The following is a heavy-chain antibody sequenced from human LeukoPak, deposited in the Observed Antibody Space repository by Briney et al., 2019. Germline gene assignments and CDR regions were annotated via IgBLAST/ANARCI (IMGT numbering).Heavy chain of an antibody. D-gene: IGHD2-8*01. V-gene: IGHV1-2*02. J-gene: IGHJ3*02. Sequence: ASVKVSCKASGYTFTGYYMHWVRQAPGQGLEWMGSINPDNAGTNYAQNFQGRVTMTRDTSLNTAYMDLSRLRSDDTAVYYCAIMGDTFDIWGQGTMVTVSS. CDR2: INPDNAGT. CDR3: AIMGDTFDI. CDR1: GYTFTGYY.